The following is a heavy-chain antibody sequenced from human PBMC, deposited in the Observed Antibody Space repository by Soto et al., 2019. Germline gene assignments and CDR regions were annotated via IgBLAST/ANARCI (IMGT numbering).Heavy chain of an antibody. Sequence: EVQLVESGGGLVQPGGSLRLSCAASGFTFSSYSMNWVRQAPGKGLEWVSYISSSSSTIYYADSVKGRFTISRDNAKNSLYLQMNSLRDEDTAVYYCASLADILTGYYHDAFDIWGQGTMVTVSS. CDR3: ASLADILTGYYHDAFDI. D-gene: IGHD3-9*01. CDR1: GFTFSSYS. CDR2: ISSSSSTI. J-gene: IGHJ3*02. V-gene: IGHV3-48*02.